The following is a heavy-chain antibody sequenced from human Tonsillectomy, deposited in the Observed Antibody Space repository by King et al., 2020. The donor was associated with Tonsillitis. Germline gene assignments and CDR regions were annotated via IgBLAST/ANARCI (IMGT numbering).Heavy chain of an antibody. CDR1: GGSISSSSYY. V-gene: IGHV4-39*01. Sequence: QLQESGPGLVKPSETLSLTCTVSGGSISSSSYYWGWIRQPPGKRRGWIGSIYYSGSTYYNPSLKSRVTISVDTSKNQFSLTLSSVTAADTAVYYCHLYYYDSSGYFNAFDIWGQGTMVTVSS. J-gene: IGHJ3*02. CDR3: HLYYYDSSGYFNAFDI. D-gene: IGHD3-22*01. CDR2: IYYSGST.